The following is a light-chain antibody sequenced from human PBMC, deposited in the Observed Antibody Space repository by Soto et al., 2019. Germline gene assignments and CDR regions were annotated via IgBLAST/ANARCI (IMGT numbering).Light chain of an antibody. Sequence: QSVLTQPTSASGTPGQRVTISCSGSDSNIGRHSVNWYQQLPGTAPKVLIYSNNQRPSGVPGRFSGSKSGTSASLAISGLQSEDEAEYYCSAWDGSLNGYVFGTGTKLTVL. CDR3: SAWDGSLNGYV. CDR2: SNN. J-gene: IGLJ1*01. CDR1: DSNIGRHS. V-gene: IGLV1-44*01.